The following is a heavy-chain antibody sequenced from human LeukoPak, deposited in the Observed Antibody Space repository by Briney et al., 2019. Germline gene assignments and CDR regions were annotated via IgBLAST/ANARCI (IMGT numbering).Heavy chain of an antibody. CDR2: IYYSGCT. D-gene: IGHD1-1*01. CDR3: ARERSERSFDY. J-gene: IGHJ4*02. CDR1: GGSISGYF. Sequence: KPSETLSLTCTVSGGSISGYFWSWIRQPPGKGLEWIGNIYYSGCTNYNPSLKSRVTISVDTSKNQFSLKLSSVTAADTAIYYCARERSERSFDYWGQGTLVTVSS. V-gene: IGHV4-59*01.